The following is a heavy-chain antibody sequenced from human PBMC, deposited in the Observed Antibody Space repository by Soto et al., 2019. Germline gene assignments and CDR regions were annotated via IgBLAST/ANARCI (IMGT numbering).Heavy chain of an antibody. CDR2: MSGSGVST. CDR3: AKDTGGGSYPRSYWYFDL. V-gene: IGHV3-23*01. Sequence: GGSLRLSCGASGFTFDSYAMSWVRQAPGKGLEWVSSMSGSGVSTNYADSVKSRFTISRENSKNTLYLQMNSLRAEDTALYYCAKDTGGGSYPRSYWYFDLWGRGTLVTVSS. J-gene: IGHJ2*01. CDR1: GFTFDSYA. D-gene: IGHD1-26*01.